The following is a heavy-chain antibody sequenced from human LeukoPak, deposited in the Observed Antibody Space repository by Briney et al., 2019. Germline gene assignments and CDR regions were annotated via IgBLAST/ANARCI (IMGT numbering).Heavy chain of an antibody. Sequence: GGSLRLSCAASGFTFSSYAMHWVRQAPGKGLEWVAVISNDGNNKYYADSVKGRFTISRDNSKITLYLQMNSLRAEDTAVYYRARDRTYGSGSYPDYWGQGTLVTVSS. D-gene: IGHD3-10*01. CDR2: ISNDGNNK. J-gene: IGHJ4*02. V-gene: IGHV3-30*04. CDR3: ARDRTYGSGSYPDY. CDR1: GFTFSSYA.